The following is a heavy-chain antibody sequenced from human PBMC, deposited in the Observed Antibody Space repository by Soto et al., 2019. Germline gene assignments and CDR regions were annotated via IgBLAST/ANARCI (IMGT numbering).Heavy chain of an antibody. CDR1: GGSISSYY. J-gene: IGHJ6*02. CDR2: MYNTGST. D-gene: IGHD3-22*01. Sequence: SETLSLTCTVSGGSISSYYWSWIRQPPGKGLEWIGYMYNTGSTYYNPSLKSRVTISVDTSKNQFSLKLSSVTAADTAVYYCARRLYYDSSGFEGGGMEVRGQGTTVTVSS. V-gene: IGHV4-4*08. CDR3: ARRLYYDSSGFEGGGMEV.